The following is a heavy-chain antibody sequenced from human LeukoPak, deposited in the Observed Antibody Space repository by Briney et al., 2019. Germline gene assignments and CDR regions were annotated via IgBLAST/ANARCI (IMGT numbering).Heavy chain of an antibody. D-gene: IGHD3-9*01. Sequence: PGGSLRLSCVASGFTFSRYWMHWVRQAPGKGLVWVSRINSDGRSTNYADSVKGRFGISRDNAENTLYLQMNSLRVEDTAVYYCVRGADTGYSSDSWGQGTLVTVSS. CDR1: GFTFSRYW. CDR2: INSDGRST. J-gene: IGHJ4*02. CDR3: VRGADTGYSSDS. V-gene: IGHV3-74*01.